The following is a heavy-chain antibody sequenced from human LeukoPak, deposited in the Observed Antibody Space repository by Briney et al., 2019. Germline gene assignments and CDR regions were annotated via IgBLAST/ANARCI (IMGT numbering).Heavy chain of an antibody. CDR3: AARTDYGDYGSAFDI. Sequence: GGSLRLSCAASGFTVSSNYMSWVRQAPGKGLEWVSAISGSGGSTYYADSVKGRFTISRDNSKNTLYLQMNSLRAEDTAVYYCAARTDYGDYGSAFDIWGQGTMVTVSS. D-gene: IGHD4-17*01. V-gene: IGHV3-23*01. J-gene: IGHJ3*02. CDR1: GFTVSSNY. CDR2: ISGSGGST.